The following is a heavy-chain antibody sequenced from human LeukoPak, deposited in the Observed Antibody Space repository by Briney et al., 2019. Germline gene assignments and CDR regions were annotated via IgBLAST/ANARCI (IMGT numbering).Heavy chain of an antibody. V-gene: IGHV1-8*01. D-gene: IGHD3-10*01. CDR2: MNPNSGNT. J-gene: IGHJ6*02. Sequence: ASVKVSCKASGYTFTRYDINWVRQATGQGLEWMGWMNPNSGNTGYAQKFQGRVTMTRNTSISTAYMELSSLRSEDTAVYYCARVSMVRGVIRYYYGMDVWGQGTTVTVSS. CDR1: GYTFTRYD. CDR3: ARVSMVRGVIRYYYGMDV.